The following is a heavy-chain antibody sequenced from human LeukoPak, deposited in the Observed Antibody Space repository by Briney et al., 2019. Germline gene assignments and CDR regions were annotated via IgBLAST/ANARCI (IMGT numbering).Heavy chain of an antibody. CDR3: ARRHGDY. D-gene: IGHD2-21*02. Sequence: SGTLSLTCAVYGGSFSGYYWSWIRQPPGKGLEWIGEINHSGSTNYNPSLKSRVTISVDTSKNQFSLKLSSVTAADTAVYYCARRHGDYWGQGTLVTVSS. J-gene: IGHJ4*02. V-gene: IGHV4-34*01. CDR2: INHSGST. CDR1: GGSFSGYY.